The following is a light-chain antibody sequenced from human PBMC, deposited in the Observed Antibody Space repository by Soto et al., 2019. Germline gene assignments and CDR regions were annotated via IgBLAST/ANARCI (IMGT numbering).Light chain of an antibody. CDR3: QQFGASPRYT. J-gene: IGKJ2*01. Sequence: EILLTQSPGTLSLSPGERATLSCRTSQTVGNIYLAWYQQKPGQAPRLLFYEASRRATGIPGRFNGSGSGTDFTLTISRLEPEDFAVYYCQQFGASPRYTFGQGTKLEI. CDR1: QTVGNIY. CDR2: EAS. V-gene: IGKV3-20*01.